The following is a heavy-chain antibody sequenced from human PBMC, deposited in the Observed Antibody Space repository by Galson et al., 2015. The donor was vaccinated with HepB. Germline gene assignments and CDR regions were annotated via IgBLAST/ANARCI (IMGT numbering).Heavy chain of an antibody. CDR3: ARDAIAVAVFDY. Sequence: SLRLSCAASGFTFSSYSMNWVRQAPGKGLEWVSSISSSSSYIYYADSVKGRFTISRDNAKNSLYLQMNSLRAEDTAVYYCARDAIAVAVFDYWGQGTLVTVSS. CDR2: ISSSSSYI. V-gene: IGHV3-21*01. J-gene: IGHJ4*02. D-gene: IGHD6-19*01. CDR1: GFTFSSYS.